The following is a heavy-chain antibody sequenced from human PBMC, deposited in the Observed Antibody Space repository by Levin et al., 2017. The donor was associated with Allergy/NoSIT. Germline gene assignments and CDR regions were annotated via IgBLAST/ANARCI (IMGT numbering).Heavy chain of an antibody. CDR2: ISYDGINE. V-gene: IGHV3-30*18. J-gene: IGHJ4*02. CDR1: GFIFRGYG. Sequence: SCVASGFIFRGYGMHWVRQAPGKGLEWVAFISYDGINEYYADAVKGRFTISRDNSENTLYLQMNSLRAEDTAVYYCAKDRGQRQYCDNWGQGTLVTVSS. CDR3: AKDRGQRQYCDN.